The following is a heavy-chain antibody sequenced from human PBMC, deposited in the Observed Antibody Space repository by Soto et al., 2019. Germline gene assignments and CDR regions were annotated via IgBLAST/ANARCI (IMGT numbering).Heavy chain of an antibody. J-gene: IGHJ4*02. D-gene: IGHD3-9*01. CDR2: IIPILGIA. Sequence: ASVKVSCKASGGTFSSYTISWVRQAPGQGLEWMGRIIPILGIANYAQKFQGRVTITADKSTSTAYMELSSLRSEDTAVYYCASSRYFDWLYTHYYFDYWGQGTLVTVSS. CDR3: ASSRYFDWLYTHYYFDY. V-gene: IGHV1-69*02. CDR1: GGTFSSYT.